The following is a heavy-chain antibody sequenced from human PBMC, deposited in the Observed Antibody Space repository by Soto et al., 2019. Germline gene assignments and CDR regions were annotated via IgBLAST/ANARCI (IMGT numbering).Heavy chain of an antibody. CDR2: TYYRSKWYN. Sequence: SQTLSLTCAISGDRVSSNSAAWNWIRQSPSRGLEWLGRTYYRSKWYNDYAVSVKSRITINPDTSKNQFSLQLNSVTPEDTAVYYCARDQDGSYLYYYYGMDVWGQGTTVTVSS. V-gene: IGHV6-1*01. CDR3: ARDQDGSYLYYYYGMDV. D-gene: IGHD1-26*01. CDR1: GDRVSSNSAA. J-gene: IGHJ6*02.